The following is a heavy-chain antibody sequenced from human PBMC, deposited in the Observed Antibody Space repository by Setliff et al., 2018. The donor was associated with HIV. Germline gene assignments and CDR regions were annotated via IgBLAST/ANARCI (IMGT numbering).Heavy chain of an antibody. J-gene: IGHJ4*02. D-gene: IGHD3-22*01. CDR3: ARGGGYDRSGYYPFDY. Sequence: TLSLTCAVYGGSLSGYHWSWIRQSPEKGLEWIGEINHSGSTNYNPSLKSRVTMSVDTSKNQFSLKLSSVTAADTAVYYCARGGGYDRSGYYPFDYWGQGTPVTVSS. V-gene: IGHV4-34*01. CDR2: INHSGST. CDR1: GGSLSGYH.